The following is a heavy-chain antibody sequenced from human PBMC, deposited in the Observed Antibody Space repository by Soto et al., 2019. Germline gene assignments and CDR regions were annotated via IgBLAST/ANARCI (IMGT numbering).Heavy chain of an antibody. CDR3: ANLNWNDAEVDYSDYYGMYV. V-gene: IGHV3-30*18. J-gene: IGHJ6*02. CDR2: ISYDGSNK. D-gene: IGHD1-20*01. CDR1: GFTFSSYG. Sequence: PGGSLRLSCAASGFTFSSYGMHWVRQAPGKGLEWVAVISYDGSNKYYADSVKGRFTISRDNSKNTLYLQMNSLRAEDTAVYYCANLNWNDAEVDYSDYYGMYVWCQDTALTVS.